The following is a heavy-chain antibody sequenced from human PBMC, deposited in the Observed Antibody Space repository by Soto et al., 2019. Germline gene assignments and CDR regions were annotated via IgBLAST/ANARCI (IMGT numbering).Heavy chain of an antibody. CDR2: IKSKADGGTP. Sequence: EVQLVESGGGLVQPGGSLRLSCAAFGFKISSSSMNWVRQAPGKGLEWVGRIKSKADGGTPEYAASVEGRFTISRDDSKNTLYLQLDGLKTEDTAVYYCTTGLRWTSTDDYWGQGTLVTVSS. J-gene: IGHJ4*02. D-gene: IGHD4-17*01. CDR3: TTGLRWTSTDDY. CDR1: GFKISSSS. V-gene: IGHV3-15*01.